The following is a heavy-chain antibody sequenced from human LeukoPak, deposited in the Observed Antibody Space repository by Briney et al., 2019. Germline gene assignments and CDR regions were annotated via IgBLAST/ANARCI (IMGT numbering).Heavy chain of an antibody. CDR3: AKKDCSGGSCYSHFQH. D-gene: IGHD2-15*01. CDR1: GFTFSSYA. J-gene: IGHJ1*01. V-gene: IGHV3-23*01. CDR2: ISGSGGST. Sequence: PGGSLRLSCAASGFTFSSYAMSWVRQAPGKGLEWVSAISGSGGSTYYADSVKGRFTISRDNSKNTLYLQMNSLRAEDTAVYYCAKKDCSGGSCYSHFQHWGQGTLVTVSS.